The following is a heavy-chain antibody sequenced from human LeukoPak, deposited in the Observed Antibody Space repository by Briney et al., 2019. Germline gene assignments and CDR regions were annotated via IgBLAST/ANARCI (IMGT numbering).Heavy chain of an antibody. D-gene: IGHD6-13*01. CDR3: ARGPLDRYSKSHYYYYYYMDV. J-gene: IGHJ6*03. CDR1: GGTFSSYA. V-gene: IGHV1-69*06. CDR2: IIPIFGTA. Sequence: AASVKVSCKASGGTFSSYAISWVRQAPGQGLEWMGGIIPIFGTANYAQKFQGRVTITADKSTSTAYMELSSLRSEDTAVYYCARGPLDRYSKSHYYYYYYMDVWGKGTTVTVSS.